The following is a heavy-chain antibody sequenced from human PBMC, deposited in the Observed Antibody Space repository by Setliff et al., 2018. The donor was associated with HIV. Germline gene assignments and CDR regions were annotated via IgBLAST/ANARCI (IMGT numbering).Heavy chain of an antibody. CDR1: GGSFSNYY. Sequence: SETLSLTCTVYGGSFSNYYTNWIRQTPGKGLEWIGSIYSSRWSYYNPSLQSRLTLSIDRSRSQFSLNLRSVTAADTAVYYCGRHSLYGPAAISALDYWGQGALVTVSS. CDR2: IYSSRWS. J-gene: IGHJ4*02. D-gene: IGHD2-2*02. V-gene: IGHV4-39*01. CDR3: GRHSLYGPAAISALDY.